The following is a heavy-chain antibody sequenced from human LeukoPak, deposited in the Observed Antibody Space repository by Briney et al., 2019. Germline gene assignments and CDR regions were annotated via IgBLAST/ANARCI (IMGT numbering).Heavy chain of an antibody. D-gene: IGHD3-16*01. Sequence: PSETLSLTCNVSGGSISSGNYYWSWIRQPAGKGLEWIGRIFATGSTDYNPSLKSRITIPVDTSKNQFSLKLSSVTAADTAMYFCARDPFLYRDAFDIWGQGTMVTVSS. J-gene: IGHJ3*02. CDR2: IFATGST. V-gene: IGHV4-61*02. CDR1: GGSISSGNYY. CDR3: ARDPFLYRDAFDI.